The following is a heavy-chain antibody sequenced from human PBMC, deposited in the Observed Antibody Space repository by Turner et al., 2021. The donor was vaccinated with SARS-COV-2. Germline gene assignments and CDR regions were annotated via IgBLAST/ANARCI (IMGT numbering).Heavy chain of an antibody. V-gene: IGHV3-13*04. CDR2: VGTAGDT. CDR1: GFTFSNYD. D-gene: IGHD3-10*01. CDR3: ARAKFRGLISWFDP. Sequence: EVQLVESGGGLVQPGGCLRLSCAASGFTFSNYDMHWVRQATGKGLEWVSAVGTAGDTYYPGSVKGRFTISRENGKNSLYLQMNSLRAGDTAVYYCARAKFRGLISWFDPWGQGTLVTVSS. J-gene: IGHJ5*02.